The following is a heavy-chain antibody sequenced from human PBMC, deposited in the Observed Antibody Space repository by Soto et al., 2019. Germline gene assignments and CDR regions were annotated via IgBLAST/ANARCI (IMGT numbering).Heavy chain of an antibody. CDR3: AGEKYGAGWFDP. CDR1: GFTFSSYW. CDR2: IKQDGSEK. Sequence: EVQLVESGGGLVQPGGSLRLSCAASGFTFSSYWMSWVRQDTGKGLEWVANIKQDGSEKYYVDSVKGRFTISRDNAKNSLYLQMNSLRAEDTAVYYCAGEKYGAGWFDPWGQGTLVTVSS. D-gene: IGHD4-17*01. V-gene: IGHV3-7*03. J-gene: IGHJ5*02.